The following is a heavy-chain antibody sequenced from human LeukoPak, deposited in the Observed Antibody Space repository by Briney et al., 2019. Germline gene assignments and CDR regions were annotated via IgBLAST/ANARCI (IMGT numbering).Heavy chain of an antibody. CDR3: AKRGPGSPESGKYYFDY. J-gene: IGHJ4*02. CDR2: MSGSGGSS. CDR1: GFTFSSYA. D-gene: IGHD3-10*01. V-gene: IGHV3-23*01. Sequence: GGSLRLSCAASGFTFSSYAMSWVRQAPGKGLECVSAMSGSGGSSYYADCVKGLFTISRDNSKNTMYLQMNSLRAEDTAVYYCAKRGPGSPESGKYYFDYWGQGTLVTVSS.